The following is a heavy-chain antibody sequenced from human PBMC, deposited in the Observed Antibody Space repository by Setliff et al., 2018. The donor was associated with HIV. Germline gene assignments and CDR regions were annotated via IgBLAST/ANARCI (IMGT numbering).Heavy chain of an antibody. Sequence: VSCKTSGGTFGNSAISWVRQAPGQGLEWMGGIIPFVGVTTYAQNFQGRVTITKDESTGTAYMEVSSLRSEDTAIYFCASALYYYYMDVWGKGTAVTVSS. V-gene: IGHV1-69*05. CDR1: GGTFGNSA. CDR3: ASALYYYYMDV. D-gene: IGHD3-16*02. CDR2: IIPFVGVT. J-gene: IGHJ6*03.